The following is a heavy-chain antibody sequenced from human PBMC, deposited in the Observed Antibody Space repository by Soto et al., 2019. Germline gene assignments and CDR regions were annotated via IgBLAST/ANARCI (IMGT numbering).Heavy chain of an antibody. Sequence: QVQLVQSGAEVKKPGSSVKVSCKASGGTFSSYTISWVRQAPVQGLEWMGRIIPILGIANYAQQFQGRVAITVHKYTNTTHRDLSRLKSEAMDAYYWAVGYDSSGSILGIWAQVNLVAVSS. CDR2: IIPILGIA. D-gene: IGHD3-22*01. V-gene: IGHV1-69*02. J-gene: IGHJ4*02. CDR1: GGTFSSYT. CDR3: AVGYDSSGSILGI.